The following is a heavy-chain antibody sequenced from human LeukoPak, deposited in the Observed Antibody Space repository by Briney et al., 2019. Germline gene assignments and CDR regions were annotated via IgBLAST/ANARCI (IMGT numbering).Heavy chain of an antibody. CDR1: GGSISSGDYY. Sequence: PTETLSLTCTVSGGSISSGDYYWSWIRQPPGKGLEWIGYIYYSGSAYYNPSLKSRVTISVDTSKNQFSLNLSSVTAADTAVYSCARVWTTWGFDYWGQGTPVTVSS. J-gene: IGHJ4*02. CDR2: IYYSGSA. V-gene: IGHV4-30-4*08. D-gene: IGHD3/OR15-3a*01. CDR3: ARVWTTWGFDY.